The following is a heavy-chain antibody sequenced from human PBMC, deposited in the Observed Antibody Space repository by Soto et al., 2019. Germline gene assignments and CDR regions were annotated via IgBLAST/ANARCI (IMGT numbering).Heavy chain of an antibody. V-gene: IGHV3-23*01. D-gene: IGHD3-22*01. CDR3: AKPISGYYAPSDH. CDR2: ITGSGGST. J-gene: IGHJ4*02. Sequence: GGSLRLSCAASGFTFSSYAMSWVRQAPGKGLEWVSSITGSGGSTYNADSVRGRFTISRDNSKSTLFLQMNSLRGDDTAIYYCAKPISGYYAPSDHWGQGTQVTVSS. CDR1: GFTFSSYA.